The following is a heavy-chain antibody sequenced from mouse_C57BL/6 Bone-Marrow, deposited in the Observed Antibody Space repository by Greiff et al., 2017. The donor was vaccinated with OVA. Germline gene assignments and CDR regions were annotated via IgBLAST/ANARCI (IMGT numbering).Heavy chain of an antibody. J-gene: IGHJ3*01. CDR3: IVTLRGAWFAY. Sequence: EVKLMESGPVLVKPGASVKMSCKASGYTFTDYYMNWVKQSHGKSLEWIGVINPYNGGTSYNQKFKGKATLTVDKSSSTAYMELNSLTSEDSAVYYLIVTLRGAWFAYWGQGTLVTVSA. V-gene: IGHV1-19*01. CDR1: GYTFTDYY. CDR2: INPYNGGT. D-gene: IGHD2-5*01.